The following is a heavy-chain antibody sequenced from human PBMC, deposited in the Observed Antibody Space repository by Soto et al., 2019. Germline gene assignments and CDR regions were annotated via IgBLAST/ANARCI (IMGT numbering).Heavy chain of an antibody. V-gene: IGHV3-66*01. D-gene: IGHD2-15*01. CDR1: GFTVSSNY. CDR2: IYSGGST. CDR3: QAHGYCSGGSCYSEYYYYYMDV. J-gene: IGHJ6*03. Sequence: GGSLRLSCAASGFTVSSNYMSWVRQAPGKGLEWVSVIYSGGSTYYADSVKGRFTISRDNSKNTLYLQMNSLRAEDTAVYYCQAHGYCSGGSCYSEYYYYYMDVWGKGTKVTVSS.